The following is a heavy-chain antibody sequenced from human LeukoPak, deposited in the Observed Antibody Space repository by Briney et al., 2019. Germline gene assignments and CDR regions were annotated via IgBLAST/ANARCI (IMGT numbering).Heavy chain of an antibody. V-gene: IGHV4-59*01. J-gene: IGHJ5*02. Sequence: SETLSLTCTVSGGSISSYYWSWIRQPPGKGLEWIGDIYYSGSTNYNPSLKSRVTISVDTSKNQFSLKLSSVTAADTAVYYCARSAFSSSWDNNWFDPWGQGTLVTVSS. CDR2: IYYSGST. CDR3: ARSAFSSSWDNNWFDP. D-gene: IGHD6-13*01. CDR1: GGSISSYY.